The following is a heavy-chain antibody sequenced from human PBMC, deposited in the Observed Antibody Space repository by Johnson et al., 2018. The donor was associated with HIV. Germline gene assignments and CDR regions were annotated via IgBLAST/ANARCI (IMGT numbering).Heavy chain of an antibody. D-gene: IGHD3-22*01. CDR2: ISSNGGGT. Sequence: EVQLMESGGGLVQPGGSLRLSCAASGFAFSGYAMHWVRQAPGKGLEYVSSISSNGGGTYYANSVRGRFTISRDNSKNTLYLQMGSLRVEDMAVYYCAGDGYYDRSGYWGLDAFHIWGQGTTFTVSS. J-gene: IGHJ3*02. CDR3: AGDGYYDRSGYWGLDAFHI. CDR1: GFAFSGYA. V-gene: IGHV3-64*01.